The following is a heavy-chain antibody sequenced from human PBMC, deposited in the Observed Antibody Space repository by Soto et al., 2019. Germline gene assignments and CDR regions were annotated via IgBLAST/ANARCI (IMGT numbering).Heavy chain of an antibody. J-gene: IGHJ4*02. V-gene: IGHV3-21*01. CDR2: ISSSSSYI. Sequence: GGSLRLSCAASGFTFNSHSLNWVRQAPGKGLEWVSSISSSSSYIHYADSVKGRFTISRDNANNSLYLQMNSLRAEDTAIYYCARGGGGGYSSSSQYYFDYWGQGTLVTVSS. D-gene: IGHD6-6*01. CDR3: ARGGGGGYSSSSQYYFDY. CDR1: GFTFNSHS.